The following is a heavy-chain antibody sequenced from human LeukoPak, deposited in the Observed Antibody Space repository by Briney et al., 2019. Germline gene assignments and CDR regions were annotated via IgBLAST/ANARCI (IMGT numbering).Heavy chain of an antibody. J-gene: IGHJ4*02. Sequence: GGSLRLSCAASGFTFSSYGMHWVRQAPGKGLEWVAFIRYDGSNKYYADSVKGRFTISRDNAKNSLYLQMNSLRAEDTAVYYCARDYDSSGYPTGSFDYWGQGTLVTVSS. D-gene: IGHD3-22*01. CDR2: IRYDGSNK. CDR3: ARDYDSSGYPTGSFDY. V-gene: IGHV3-30*02. CDR1: GFTFSSYG.